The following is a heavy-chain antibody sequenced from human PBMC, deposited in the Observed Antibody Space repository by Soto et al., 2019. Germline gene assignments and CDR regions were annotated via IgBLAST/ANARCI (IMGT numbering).Heavy chain of an antibody. Sequence: QVQLEQSGAEVKKPGSSVKISCKASGGTLSDHGVSWLRQAPGQGLEWVGGTIPVFNTAKYAPKFQGRVTVAEDKSTNIAYMELCSLRSDDTAFYYWARGVYGSGNYYTGPSAFDLWGQGTLVIVSS. D-gene: IGHD3-10*01. J-gene: IGHJ3*01. CDR1: GGTLSDHG. CDR2: TIPVFNTA. CDR3: ARGVYGSGNYYTGPSAFDL. V-gene: IGHV1-69*06.